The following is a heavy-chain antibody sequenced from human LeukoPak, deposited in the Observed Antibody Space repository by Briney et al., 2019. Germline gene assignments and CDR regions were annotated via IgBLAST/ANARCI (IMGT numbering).Heavy chain of an antibody. D-gene: IGHD3-10*01. J-gene: IGHJ4*02. CDR3: AGVWFGELSLDY. V-gene: IGHV4-59*01. CDR1: GGSISSYY. Sequence: SETLSLTCTVSGGSISSYYWSWIRQPPGKGLKWIGYIYYSGSTNYNPSLKSRVTISVDTSKNQFSLKLSSVTAADTAVYYCAGVWFGELSLDYWGQGTLVTVSS. CDR2: IYYSGST.